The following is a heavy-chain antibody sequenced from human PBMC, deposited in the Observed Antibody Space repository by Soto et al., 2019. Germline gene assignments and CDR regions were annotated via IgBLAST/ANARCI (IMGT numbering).Heavy chain of an antibody. D-gene: IGHD1-1*01. CDR3: ARDQLEGNWFDP. J-gene: IGHJ5*02. CDR1: GVSIRSGGYS. V-gene: IGHV4-30-2*01. CDR2: IYHSGST. Sequence: SETLSLTCTVSGVSIRSGGYSWNWIRQPPGKGLEWIGYIYHSGSTLYNPSLKSRVTISVDKSKNQFSLKLTSVTAADTAVYYCARDQLEGNWFDPWGQGTLVTVSS.